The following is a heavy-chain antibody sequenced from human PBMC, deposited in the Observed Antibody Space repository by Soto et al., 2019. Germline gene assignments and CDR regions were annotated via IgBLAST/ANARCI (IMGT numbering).Heavy chain of an antibody. D-gene: IGHD3-10*01. CDR2: ISYSGST. J-gene: IGHJ6*02. Sequence: QLQLQESGPGLVKPSETLSLTCTVSGGSVSSSGSYWGWIHQPPGKGLEWIGTISYSGSTYYSPSLKSRVTISVDTSKSQFSPKLSSVTAADTAVYYCARRYFYGSGKYGLDVWGQGTAVTVSS. V-gene: IGHV4-39*01. CDR3: ARRYFYGSGKYGLDV. CDR1: GGSVSSSGSY.